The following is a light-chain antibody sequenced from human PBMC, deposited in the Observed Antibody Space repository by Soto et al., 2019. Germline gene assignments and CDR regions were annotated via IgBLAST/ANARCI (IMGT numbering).Light chain of an antibody. J-gene: IGLJ1*01. CDR1: SSDVGGYNY. CDR2: DVS. CDR3: SSYTSSRTGVYV. Sequence: QSALTQPASVSGSPGQSITISCTGTSSDVGGYNYVSWYQQHPGKAPKLMIYDVSNRRSGVSNRFSGSKSGNTASLTISGRQAEDEADYYCSSYTSSRTGVYVFGTGTKLTVL. V-gene: IGLV2-14*01.